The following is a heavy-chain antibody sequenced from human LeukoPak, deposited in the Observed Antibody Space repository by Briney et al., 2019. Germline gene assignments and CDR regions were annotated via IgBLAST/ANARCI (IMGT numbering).Heavy chain of an antibody. D-gene: IGHD5-18*01. CDR1: GGSISGSNW. V-gene: IGHV4-4*02. CDR3: AREADTAMVKAGRNYYYYMDV. CDR2: IYHSGSA. J-gene: IGHJ6*03. Sequence: SGTLSLTCAVSGGSISGSNWWSWVRQPPGKGLEWIGEIYHSGSANYNPSLKSRVTVSVDTSKNQFSLKLSSVTAADTAVYYCAREADTAMVKAGRNYYYYMDVWGKGTTVTISS.